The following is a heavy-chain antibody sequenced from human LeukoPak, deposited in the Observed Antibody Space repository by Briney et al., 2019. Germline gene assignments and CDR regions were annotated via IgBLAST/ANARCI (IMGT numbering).Heavy chain of an antibody. J-gene: IGHJ4*02. D-gene: IGHD5-12*01. Sequence: GGSLRLSCKASGFTFSRYGMNWVRQAPGRGLEWLSYTSGSSGSTIYYAQSVRGRFTISRDDAKNTLYLQMNSQRADDTAVYFCARDKIQWLRYSYFDYWGQGVLVTVSS. V-gene: IGHV3-48*01. CDR1: GFTFSRYG. CDR2: TSGSSGSTI. CDR3: ARDKIQWLRYSYFDY.